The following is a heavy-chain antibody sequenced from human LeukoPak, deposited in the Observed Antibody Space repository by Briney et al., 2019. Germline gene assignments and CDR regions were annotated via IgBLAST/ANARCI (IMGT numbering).Heavy chain of an antibody. J-gene: IGHJ4*02. V-gene: IGHV4-30-2*01. CDR2: IYHSGST. CDR3: ARELRTGAAKDY. Sequence: SETLSLTCAVSGGSISSGGYSWSWIRQPPGKGLEWIGYIYHSGSTYYNPSLKSRVTISVDRSKNQFSLKLSSVTAVDTAVYYCARELRTGAAKDYWGQGTLVTVSS. CDR1: GGSISSGGYS. D-gene: IGHD6-13*01.